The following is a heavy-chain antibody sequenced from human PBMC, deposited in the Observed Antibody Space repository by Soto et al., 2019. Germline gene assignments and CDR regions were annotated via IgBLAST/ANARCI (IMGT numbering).Heavy chain of an antibody. CDR1: DGSISRYY. J-gene: IGHJ3*02. Sequence: SETLSLTCTVSDGSISRYYWSWIRQPPGKGLEWIGYIYYSGSTNYNPSLKSRVTISVDTSKNQFSLKLSSVTAADTAVYYCARGLGYYSGGSCYGAFDIWGAGPIVTVS. CDR2: IYYSGST. V-gene: IGHV4-59*01. D-gene: IGHD2-15*01. CDR3: ARGLGYYSGGSCYGAFDI.